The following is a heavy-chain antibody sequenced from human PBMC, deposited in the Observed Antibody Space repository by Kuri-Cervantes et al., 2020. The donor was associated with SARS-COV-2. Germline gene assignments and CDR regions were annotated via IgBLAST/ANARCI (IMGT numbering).Heavy chain of an antibody. D-gene: IGHD6-13*01. V-gene: IGHV4-34*01. CDR1: GGSFSGYY. CDR3: ASGGEQQLHDGFDP. CDR2: INHSGST. J-gene: IGHJ5*02. Sequence: SETLSLTCAVYGGSFSGYYWSWIRQPPGKGLEWIGEINHSGSTNYNPSLKSRVTISVDTSKNQFSLKLSSVTAADTAVYYCASGGEQQLHDGFDPWGQGTLVTVSS.